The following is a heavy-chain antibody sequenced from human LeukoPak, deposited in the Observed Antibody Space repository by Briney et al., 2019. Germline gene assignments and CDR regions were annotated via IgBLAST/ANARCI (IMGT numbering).Heavy chain of an antibody. D-gene: IGHD2-2*01. CDR2: IHAGNGNT. Sequence: ASVKVSCKASGYTFTNYAIHWVRQAPGQRLEWMGWIHAGNGNTEYSQKFQGRVTISRDTSASTAHMELSSLRSEDTAVYYCARVYCSSTSCQYYFDYWGQGTLVTVSS. J-gene: IGHJ4*02. CDR3: ARVYCSSTSCQYYFDY. CDR1: GYTFTNYA. V-gene: IGHV1-3*01.